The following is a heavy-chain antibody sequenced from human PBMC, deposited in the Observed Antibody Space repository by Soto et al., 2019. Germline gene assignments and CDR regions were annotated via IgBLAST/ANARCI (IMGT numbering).Heavy chain of an antibody. D-gene: IGHD3-22*01. J-gene: IGHJ4*02. CDR1: GFTFDDYG. V-gene: IGHV3-20*04. CDR3: TREYYYDSSGYYFDY. CDR2: INWNGGST. Sequence: GGSLRLSCAASGFTFDDYGMSWVRQAPGKGLEWVSGINWNGGSTGYADSVKGRFTISRDNAKNSLYLQMNSLRAEDTALYYCTREYYYDSSGYYFDYWGQGTPVTVSS.